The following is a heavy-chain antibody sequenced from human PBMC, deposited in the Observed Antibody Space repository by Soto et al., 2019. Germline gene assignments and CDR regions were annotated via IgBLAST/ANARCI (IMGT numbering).Heavy chain of an antibody. J-gene: IGHJ6*02. Sequence: GASVKVSCKASGYTFTSYYMHWVRQAPGQGLEWMGIINPSGGSTSYAQKFQGRVTMTRDTSTSTVYMELSSLRSEDTAVYYCARTATTHGPYYYGMDVWGQGTTVTVSS. CDR2: INPSGGST. D-gene: IGHD2-8*01. CDR3: ARTATTHGPYYYGMDV. CDR1: GYTFTSYY. V-gene: IGHV1-46*01.